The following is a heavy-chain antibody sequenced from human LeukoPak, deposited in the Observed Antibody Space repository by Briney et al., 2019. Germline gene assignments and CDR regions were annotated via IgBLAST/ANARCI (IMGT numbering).Heavy chain of an antibody. J-gene: IGHJ6*03. V-gene: IGHV3-53*05. CDR3: ARCHSYYYYYMDV. CDR2: IYSGGST. Sequence: SGGSLRLSCAASGFTVSSNYMSWVRQAPGKGLEWVSVIYSGGSTYYADSVKGRFTISRDNSKNTLYLQMNSLRAEDTAVYYCARCHSYYYYYMDVWGKGTTVTVSS. CDR1: GFTVSSNY.